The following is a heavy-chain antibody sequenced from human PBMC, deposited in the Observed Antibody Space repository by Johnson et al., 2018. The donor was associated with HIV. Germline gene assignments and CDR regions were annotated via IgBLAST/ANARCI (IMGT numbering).Heavy chain of an antibody. CDR1: GFTFSSYA. D-gene: IGHD6-13*01. CDR2: IRYDGSNK. CDR3: AKGGEVWYGAFDF. Sequence: QVQLVESGGGVVQPGGSLRLSCAASGFTFSSYAMHWVRQAPGKGLEWVAFIRYDGSNKYYADSVKGRFTISRDNSKNTLYLQMNSLRADDTAVYYCAKGGEVWYGAFDFWGQGTMVTVSS. J-gene: IGHJ3*01. V-gene: IGHV3-30*02.